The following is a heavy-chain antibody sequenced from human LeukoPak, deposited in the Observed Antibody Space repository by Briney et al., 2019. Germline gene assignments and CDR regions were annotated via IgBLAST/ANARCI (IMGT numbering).Heavy chain of an antibody. CDR1: GLTVSTNY. Sequence: GGSLRLSCAASGLTVSTNYMSWVRQVPGKGLEWVSLIYSSGSACYADSVKGRFTISRDYSKNTLYLQMNSLTAEDTAVYYCARTSLSGDGYKVGYFDYWGQGTLVTVSS. D-gene: IGHD5-24*01. J-gene: IGHJ4*02. CDR3: ARTSLSGDGYKVGYFDY. V-gene: IGHV3-53*01. CDR2: IYSSGSA.